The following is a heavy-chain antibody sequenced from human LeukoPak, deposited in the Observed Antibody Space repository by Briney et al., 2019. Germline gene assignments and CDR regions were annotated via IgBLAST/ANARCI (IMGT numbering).Heavy chain of an antibody. Sequence: SETLSLTCAVYGGSFSGYYWSWIRQPPGKGLEWIGEINHSGSTNYNPSLKGRVTISVDTSKNQFSLKLSSVTAADTAVYYCASSGYCGGDCYNWFDPWGQGTLVTVSS. CDR3: ASSGYCGGDCYNWFDP. CDR2: INHSGST. J-gene: IGHJ5*02. CDR1: GGSFSGYY. D-gene: IGHD2-21*01. V-gene: IGHV4-34*01.